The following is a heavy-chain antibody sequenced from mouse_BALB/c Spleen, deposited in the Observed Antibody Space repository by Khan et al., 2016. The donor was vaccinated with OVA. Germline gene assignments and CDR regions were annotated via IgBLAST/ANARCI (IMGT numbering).Heavy chain of an antibody. J-gene: IGHJ2*01. V-gene: IGHV1-20*02. CDR3: ARIYGSDFDY. D-gene: IGHD1-1*01. CDR1: GYSITGSF. CDR2: INPHIGET. Sequence: VRLQQSGPELVKPGASVKISCKASGYSITGSFMNWVMQSHGKSLEWIGRINPHIGETFYNPKFKGKATLTADESSSTAHMELRSLASEDSAVYYCARIYGSDFDYWGQGTTLTVSS.